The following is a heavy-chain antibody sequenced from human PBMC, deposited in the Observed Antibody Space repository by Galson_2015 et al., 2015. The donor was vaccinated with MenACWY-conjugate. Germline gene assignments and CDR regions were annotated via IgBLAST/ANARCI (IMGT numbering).Heavy chain of an antibody. CDR3: AHTPGKYYYDSSGYYY. J-gene: IGHJ4*02. CDR2: IRYDGSNK. Sequence: SLRLSCAASGFTFSSHGMHWVRQAPGKGLEWVAFIRYDGSNKYYADSVKGRFTISRDNSKNTLYLQMNSLRAEDTAVYYCAHTPGKYYYDSSGYYYWGQGTLVTVSS. V-gene: IGHV3-30*02. D-gene: IGHD3-22*01. CDR1: GFTFSSHG.